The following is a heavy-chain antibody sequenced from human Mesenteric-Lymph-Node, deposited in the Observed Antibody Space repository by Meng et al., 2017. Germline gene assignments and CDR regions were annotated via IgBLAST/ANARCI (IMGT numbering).Heavy chain of an antibody. J-gene: IGHJ5*02. CDR3: TKGGTSLYWFDP. CDR1: GYTFTGHY. D-gene: IGHD3-16*01. CDR2: INPGSGGT. V-gene: IGHV1-2*06. Sequence: RMVRLGGEVKKPGASVKVSCKASGYTFTGHYMHWVPQAPGQGLEWMGRINPGSGGTNYAQKFQGRVTMTRDTSINTAYMELSSLTSDDTAIYYCTKGGTSLYWFDPWGQGTLVTVSS.